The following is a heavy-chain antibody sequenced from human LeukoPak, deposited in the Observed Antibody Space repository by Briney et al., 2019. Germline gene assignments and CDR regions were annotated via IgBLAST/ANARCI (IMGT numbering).Heavy chain of an antibody. V-gene: IGHV3-21*01. CDR1: GFTFSSYA. CDR3: ARVASWLVEYQPNWFDP. CDR2: ISSGSSYI. D-gene: IGHD2-2*01. Sequence: PGGSLRLSCAASGFTFSSYAMTWVRQAPGKGLEWVSSISSGSSYIYYADSVKGRFTISRDNAKNSLYLQMNSLRAEDTAVCYCARVASWLVEYQPNWFDPWGQGTLVTVSS. J-gene: IGHJ5*02.